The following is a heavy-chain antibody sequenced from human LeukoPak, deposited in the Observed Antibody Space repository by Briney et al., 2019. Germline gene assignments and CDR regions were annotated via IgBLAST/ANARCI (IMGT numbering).Heavy chain of an antibody. CDR3: ARVSGTSYFNNGGP. CDR1: GYTFTDYY. Sequence: ASVKVSCKASGYTFTDYYIYWVRQAPGQGLEWMGWIVADSGGTNYAQKFQGRVTMTRDTSISTAYMEPSRLRSDDTAVYYCARVSGTSYFNNGGPWGQGSLVTVSS. V-gene: IGHV1-2*02. CDR2: IVADSGGT. D-gene: IGHD2-8*01. J-gene: IGHJ5*02.